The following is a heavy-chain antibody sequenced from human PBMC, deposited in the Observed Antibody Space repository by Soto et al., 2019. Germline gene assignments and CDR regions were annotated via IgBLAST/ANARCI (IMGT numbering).Heavy chain of an antibody. CDR2: ISWNSGSI. Sequence: GGSLRLSCAASGFTFDDYAMHWVRQAPGKGLEWVSGISWNSGSIGYADSVKGRFTISRDNAKNSLYLQMNSLRAEDTALYYCAKVGRLRTPNDAFDIWGQGTMVTVSS. D-gene: IGHD5-12*01. CDR3: AKVGRLRTPNDAFDI. V-gene: IGHV3-9*01. J-gene: IGHJ3*02. CDR1: GFTFDDYA.